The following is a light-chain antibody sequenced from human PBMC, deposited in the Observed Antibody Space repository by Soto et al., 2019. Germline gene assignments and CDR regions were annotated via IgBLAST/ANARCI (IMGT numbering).Light chain of an antibody. Sequence: EIVLTQSPGTRSLSPWESAALSFVASQGISSIYLTWYQQKPGQAPRLLIYGASRRATGVPERFSGSGSGTDFSLTISRLEPEDFGLYYCQHYGSSQITFGQGTRLEIK. V-gene: IGKV3-20*01. CDR2: GAS. J-gene: IGKJ5*01. CDR1: QGISSIY. CDR3: QHYGSSQIT.